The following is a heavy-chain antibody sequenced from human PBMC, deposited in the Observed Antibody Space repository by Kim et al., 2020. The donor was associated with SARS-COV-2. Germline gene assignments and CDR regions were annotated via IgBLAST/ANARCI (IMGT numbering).Heavy chain of an antibody. CDR3: ARHPSTTDGGN. D-gene: IGHD4-17*01. CDR2: INADGSTT. Sequence: GGSLRLSCAASGFTFSKYWMHWVRQPPGKGLMWIARINADGSTTTYADSVEGRFTISRDNAKNTLYLQMNSLRGDDTALYYCARHPSTTDGGNWGQGTLVTVSS. CDR1: GFTFSKYW. V-gene: IGHV3-74*03. J-gene: IGHJ4*02.